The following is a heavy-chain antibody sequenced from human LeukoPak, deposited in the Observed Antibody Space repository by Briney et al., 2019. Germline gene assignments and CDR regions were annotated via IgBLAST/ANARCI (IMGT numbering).Heavy chain of an antibody. J-gene: IGHJ4*02. Sequence: GGSLRLSCAASGFTFSCYWMHWVRHAPGKGLVWVSHIKTDGSSTNYAESVKGRFTISRDNAKNTVYLQMNSLRAEDTAVYYCAREGYSPRDGYNFNFDYWGQGTLVTVSS. CDR3: AREGYSPRDGYNFNFDY. V-gene: IGHV3-74*01. CDR1: GFTFSCYW. CDR2: IKTDGSST. D-gene: IGHD5-24*01.